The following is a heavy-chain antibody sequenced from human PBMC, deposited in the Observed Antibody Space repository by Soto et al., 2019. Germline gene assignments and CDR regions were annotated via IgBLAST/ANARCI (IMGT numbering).Heavy chain of an antibody. V-gene: IGHV1-69*05. D-gene: IGHD3-10*01. J-gene: IGHJ4*02. CDR3: ASRRGGGEPFFDY. CDR2: IIPIFGTA. Sequence: SVKVSCKASAGTFSSYAISWVRQAPGQGLEWMGGIIPIFGTANYAQKFQGRVTITRDTSASTAYMELSSLRSEDTAVYYCASRRGGGEPFFDYWGQGTLVTVSS. CDR1: AGTFSSYA.